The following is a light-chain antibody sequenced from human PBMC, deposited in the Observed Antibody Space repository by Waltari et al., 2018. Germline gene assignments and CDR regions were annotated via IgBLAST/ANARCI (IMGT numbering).Light chain of an antibody. CDR1: QSVSRS. CDR2: GAP. V-gene: IGKV3-20*01. CDR3: QHYVRLPVS. J-gene: IGKJ1*01. Sequence: EIVLTQSPGPLSLFPGETATLSFSARQSVSRSFAWYQQKPGQAPRLLIYGAPSRATGVPDRFSGSGSGTDFSLTISRLEPEDFAVYYCQHYVRLPVSFGQGTKVEIK.